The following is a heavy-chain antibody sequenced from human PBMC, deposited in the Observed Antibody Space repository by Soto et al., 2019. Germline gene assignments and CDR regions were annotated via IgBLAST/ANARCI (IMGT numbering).Heavy chain of an antibody. J-gene: IGHJ4*02. V-gene: IGHV1-69*13. CDR1: GGTFSSYA. CDR2: IIPIFGTA. D-gene: IGHD3-16*02. CDR3: ARWLTFGGVIARGYFDY. Sequence: SVKVSCKASGGTFSSYAISWVRQAPGQGLEWMGGIIPIFGTANYAQKFQGRVTITADESTSTAYMELSSLRSEDTAVYYCARWLTFGGVIARGYFDYWGQGTLVTVS.